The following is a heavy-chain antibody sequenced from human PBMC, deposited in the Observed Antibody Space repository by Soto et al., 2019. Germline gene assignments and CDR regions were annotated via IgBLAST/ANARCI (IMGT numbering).Heavy chain of an antibody. CDR1: GGSVSSGGYY. D-gene: IGHD3-3*01. CDR2: INYSGIS. V-gene: IGHV4-39*01. Sequence: QLQLQESGPGLVKPSETLSLICNVSGGSVSSGGYYWAWIRQPPGKGLEWIASINYSGISYYNPSLKSKLLISLDTSENQFSLNLNSVNAADTAVYYCARGNWNFDSWGQGTLVTVSS. J-gene: IGHJ4*02. CDR3: ARGNWNFDS.